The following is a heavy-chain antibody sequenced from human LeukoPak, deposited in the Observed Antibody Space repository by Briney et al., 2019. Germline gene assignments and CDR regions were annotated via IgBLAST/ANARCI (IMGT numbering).Heavy chain of an antibody. CDR3: PREYSSSSGGYCFDY. Sequence: SETLSLTCTVSGGSISSYYWSWIRQPAGKGLEWIGRIYTSGSTNYNPSLKSRVTMSVDTSKNQFSLKLSSVTAADTAGYYCPREYSSSSGGYCFDYWGQGTLVTVSS. CDR2: IYTSGST. J-gene: IGHJ4*02. CDR1: GGSISSYY. V-gene: IGHV4-4*07. D-gene: IGHD6-6*01.